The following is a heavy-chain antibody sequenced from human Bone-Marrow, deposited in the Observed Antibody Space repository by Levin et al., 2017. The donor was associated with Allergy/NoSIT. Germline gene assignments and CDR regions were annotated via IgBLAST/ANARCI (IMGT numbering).Heavy chain of an antibody. CDR3: TGPDNSDYWGGLG. CDR2: ISGSGNSI. CDR1: GFTFSSYA. D-gene: IGHD4-11*01. J-gene: IGHJ4*02. V-gene: IGHV3-23*01. Sequence: GESLKISCAASGFTFSSYAMSWVRQAPGKGLEWVSAISGSGNSIYYADSVKGRFTISRDNSKNTLYLQMNSLRAEDTAVYYCTGPDNSDYWGGLGWGQGTLVTVAS.